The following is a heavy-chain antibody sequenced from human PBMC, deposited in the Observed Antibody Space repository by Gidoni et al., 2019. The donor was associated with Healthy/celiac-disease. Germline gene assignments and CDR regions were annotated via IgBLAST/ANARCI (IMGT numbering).Heavy chain of an antibody. Sequence: EVQLVESGGGLLQPGRSLRLSCAASGFPFDDYAMHWVRQAPGKGLEWVSGISWNSGSIGYADSVKGRFTISRDNAKNSLYLQMNSLRAEDTALYYCAKALGGGYDFWSGYYTDYYYYGMDVWGQGTTVTVSS. D-gene: IGHD3-3*01. CDR3: AKALGGGYDFWSGYYTDYYYYGMDV. CDR2: ISWNSGSI. CDR1: GFPFDDYA. J-gene: IGHJ6*02. V-gene: IGHV3-9*01.